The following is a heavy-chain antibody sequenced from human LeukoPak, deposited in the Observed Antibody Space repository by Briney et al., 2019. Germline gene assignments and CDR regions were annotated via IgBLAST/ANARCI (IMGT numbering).Heavy chain of an antibody. CDR1: GFTFSSYA. CDR3: AKDYRGVVAATDYAFDI. Sequence: PGGSLRLSCAASGFTFSSYAMSWVRQAPGKGLEWVSAISGSGGSTYYADSVKGRFTISRDNSKNTLYLQMNSLRAEDTAVYYCAKDYRGVVAATDYAFDIWGQGTMVTVSS. V-gene: IGHV3-23*01. CDR2: ISGSGGST. J-gene: IGHJ3*02. D-gene: IGHD2-15*01.